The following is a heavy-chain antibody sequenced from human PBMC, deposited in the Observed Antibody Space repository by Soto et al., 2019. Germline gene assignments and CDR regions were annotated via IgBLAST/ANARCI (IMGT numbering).Heavy chain of an antibody. CDR1: GYTFTSYG. J-gene: IGHJ4*02. CDR2: ISAYNGNT. D-gene: IGHD4-17*01. Sequence: QVQLVQSGAEVKKPGASVKVSCKASGYTFTSYGISWVRQAPGQGLEWMGWISAYNGNTDYAQKLQGRVTMTTDTSTSTAYVELRSLRSDNTDVYYYAMTRSVEIAEYWAQGPLVTVSS. CDR3: AMTRSVEIAEY. V-gene: IGHV1-18*01.